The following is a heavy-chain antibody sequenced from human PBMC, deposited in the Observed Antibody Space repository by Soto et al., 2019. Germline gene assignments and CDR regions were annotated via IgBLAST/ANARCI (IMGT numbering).Heavy chain of an antibody. Sequence: GGSLRLSCAASGFTFSDYYMTWIRQAPGKGLEWVSYISSSGGTKYHADSVKGRFTISRDNAKNSLYLQMNSLRAEDTAVYYCARGYSSSWTYNWFDPWGQGTLVTVSS. D-gene: IGHD6-13*01. CDR3: ARGYSSSWTYNWFDP. J-gene: IGHJ5*02. CDR2: ISSSGGTK. CDR1: GFTFSDYY. V-gene: IGHV3-11*01.